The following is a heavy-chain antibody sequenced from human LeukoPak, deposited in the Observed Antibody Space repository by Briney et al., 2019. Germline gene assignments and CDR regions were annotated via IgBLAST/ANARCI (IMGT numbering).Heavy chain of an antibody. D-gene: IGHD6-6*01. CDR3: ARDYSSSSANWLDP. CDR2: MNPNSGNT. Sequence: GASVKVSCKASGYTFTSYDINWVRQATGQGLEWMGWMNPNSGNTSYAQKFQGRVTITRNTSISTAYVELSSLRSEDTAVYYCARDYSSSSANWLDPWGQGTLVTVSS. J-gene: IGHJ5*02. V-gene: IGHV1-8*03. CDR1: GYTFTSYD.